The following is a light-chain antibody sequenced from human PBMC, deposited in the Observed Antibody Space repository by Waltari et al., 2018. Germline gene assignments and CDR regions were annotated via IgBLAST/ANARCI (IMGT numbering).Light chain of an antibody. CDR1: QRVSSS. Sequence: EIVMTQSPATLSVSPGERATLSCRASQRVSSSVAWYQQKPGQAPRLLIFGASTRATGIPARFSGSGSGTEFTLTISSLQSEDLALYYCQQYNNWPPMTFGQGTRLEIK. J-gene: IGKJ5*01. V-gene: IGKV3-15*01. CDR3: QQYNNWPPMT. CDR2: GAS.